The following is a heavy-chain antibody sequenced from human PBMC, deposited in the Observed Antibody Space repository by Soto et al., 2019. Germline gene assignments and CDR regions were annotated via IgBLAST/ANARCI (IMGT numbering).Heavy chain of an antibody. CDR1: GLTFSSYG. Sequence: PGGSLRLSCAASGLTFSSYGMHWVRLAPGRGLEWVAGISYDGRNKYYVGSVKGRFTISRDNSKNTLDLQMNSLRVEDTAVFYCAQDTYYHDTSGYYTFDYWGQGALVTAPQ. CDR3: AQDTYYHDTSGYYTFDY. D-gene: IGHD3-22*01. J-gene: IGHJ4*02. V-gene: IGHV3-30*18. CDR2: ISYDGRNK.